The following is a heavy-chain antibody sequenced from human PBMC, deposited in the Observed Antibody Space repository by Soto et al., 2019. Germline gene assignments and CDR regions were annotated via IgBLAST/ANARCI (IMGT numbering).Heavy chain of an antibody. CDR2: IYHSGST. Sequence: PSETLSLTCAVSGYSISSGYYWGWIRQPPGKGLEWIGSIYHSGSTYYNPSLKSRVTISVDTSKNQFSLKLSSVTAADTAVYYCASLLRYYDILTGYSAGFDYWGQGTLVTSPQ. J-gene: IGHJ4*02. D-gene: IGHD3-9*01. V-gene: IGHV4-38-2*01. CDR1: GYSISSGYY. CDR3: ASLLRYYDILTGYSAGFDY.